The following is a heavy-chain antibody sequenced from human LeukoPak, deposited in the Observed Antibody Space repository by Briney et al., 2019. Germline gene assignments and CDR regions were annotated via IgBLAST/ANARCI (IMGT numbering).Heavy chain of an antibody. Sequence: GGSLRLSCAASGFTFSTYAMSWVRQAPGKGLEWVSTISDSGANTYYADSVRGRFTISRDNSKNTLYLQKNSLRADDTAIYYCAKSMTLXWRGFFDLWGRGTHVTVSS. V-gene: IGHV3-23*01. CDR1: GFTFSTYA. D-gene: IGHD3-3*01. CDR3: AKSMTLXWRGFFDL. CDR2: ISDSGANT. J-gene: IGHJ2*01.